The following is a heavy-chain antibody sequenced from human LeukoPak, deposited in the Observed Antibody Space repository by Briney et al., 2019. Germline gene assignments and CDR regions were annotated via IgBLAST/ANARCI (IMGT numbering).Heavy chain of an antibody. CDR3: GGGAGAYSGTYSLGP. V-gene: IGHV4-31*03. Sequence: PETLSLTCTVTAFSMPDVGYFWTWVRQLPGKGLEWIGYIWYSGNTFYNPSLKSRSHVEIGRSNNQCSLTLTSVTAADPAVFYCGGGAGAYSGTYSLGPWGQGILVSVSS. J-gene: IGHJ5*02. CDR2: IWYSGNT. CDR1: AFSMPDVGYF. D-gene: IGHD1-26*01.